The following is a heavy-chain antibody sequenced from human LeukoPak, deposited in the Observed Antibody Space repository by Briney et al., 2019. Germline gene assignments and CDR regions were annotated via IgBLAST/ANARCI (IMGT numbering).Heavy chain of an antibody. Sequence: GGSLRLSCAASGFTFSSYAMSWVRQAPGKGLEWVSAISGSGGTTYYADSVKGRFTISRDNSKNTLYLQTNSLRAEDTAVYYCAKEGVERFNGDYFDYWGQGTLVTVSS. D-gene: IGHD3-10*01. CDR1: GFTFSSYA. CDR3: AKEGVERFNGDYFDY. V-gene: IGHV3-23*01. CDR2: ISGSGGTT. J-gene: IGHJ4*02.